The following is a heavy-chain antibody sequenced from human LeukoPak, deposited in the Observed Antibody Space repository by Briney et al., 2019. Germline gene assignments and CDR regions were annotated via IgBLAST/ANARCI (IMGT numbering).Heavy chain of an antibody. CDR2: ISAYNGNT. D-gene: IGHD5-18*01. CDR3: ARVINFSIRGYSYGVEHYMDV. V-gene: IGHV1-18*01. CDR1: GYIFTSYG. Sequence: GASVKVSCKASGYIFTSYGISWVRQAPGQGLEWMGWISAYNGNTNYAQKLQGRVTMTTDTSTSTAYMELRSLRSDDTAVYYCARVINFSIRGYSYGVEHYMDVWGKGTTVTVSS. J-gene: IGHJ6*03.